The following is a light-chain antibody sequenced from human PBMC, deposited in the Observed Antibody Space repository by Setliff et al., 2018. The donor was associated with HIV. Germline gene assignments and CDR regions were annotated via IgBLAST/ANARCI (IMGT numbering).Light chain of an antibody. CDR1: GSNIGSNH. Sequence: QSVLTQAPSVSAAPGQKVTISCSGSGSNIGSNHVSWYQQLPGTAPKLLIYDTNERPSGIPDRFSGSKSGTSATLGITGLQTGDEAVYYCGTWVTYLNTVLFGGGTKVTVL. CDR2: DTN. J-gene: IGLJ2*01. V-gene: IGLV1-51*01. CDR3: GTWVTYLNTVL.